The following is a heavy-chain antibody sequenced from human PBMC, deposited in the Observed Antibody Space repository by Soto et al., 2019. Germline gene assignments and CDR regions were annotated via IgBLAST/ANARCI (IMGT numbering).Heavy chain of an antibody. J-gene: IGHJ6*02. CDR3: AGRYITGTTYYYYGMDV. CDR2: IYHSGST. CDR1: GGSISSSNW. V-gene: IGHV4-4*02. Sequence: PSETLSLTCAVSGGSISSSNWWSWVRQPPGKGLEWIGEIYHSGSTNYNPSLKSRVTISVDKSKNQFSLKLSSVTAADTAVYYCAGRYITGTTYYYYGMDVWGQGTTVTVSS. D-gene: IGHD1-7*01.